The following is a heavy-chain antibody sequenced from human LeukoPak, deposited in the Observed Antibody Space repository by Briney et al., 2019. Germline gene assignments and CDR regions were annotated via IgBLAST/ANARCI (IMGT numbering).Heavy chain of an antibody. J-gene: IGHJ4*02. V-gene: IGHV1-24*01. Sequence: ASVKVSCKASGYTFTGYYMHWVRQAPGKGLEWMGGFDPEDGETIYAQKFQGRVTMTEDTSTDTAYMELSSLRSEDTAVYYCARGMITFGGVIVMGFDYWGQGTLVTVSS. CDR1: GYTFTGYY. CDR2: FDPEDGET. CDR3: ARGMITFGGVIVMGFDY. D-gene: IGHD3-16*02.